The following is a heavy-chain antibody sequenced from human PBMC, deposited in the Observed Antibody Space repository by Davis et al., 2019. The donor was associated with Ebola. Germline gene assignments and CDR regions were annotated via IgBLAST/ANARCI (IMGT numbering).Heavy chain of an antibody. CDR3: ARLETVAGLDY. CDR2: IYYSGIT. D-gene: IGHD6-19*01. V-gene: IGHV4-39*07. Sequence: GSLRLSCTVSGGSIISSSSYWGWIRQPPRKGLEWIGSIYYSGITYYNPSLKSRVTISVDTSRNQFSLKLSSVTAADTAVYYCARLETVAGLDYWGQGTLVTVSS. J-gene: IGHJ4*02. CDR1: GGSIISSSSY.